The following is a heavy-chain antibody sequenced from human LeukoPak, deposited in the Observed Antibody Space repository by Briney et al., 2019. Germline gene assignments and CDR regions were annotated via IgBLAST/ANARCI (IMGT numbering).Heavy chain of an antibody. D-gene: IGHD2-15*01. CDR3: TRRASGSGGTQAGMDV. Sequence: SETLSLTCTVSGGSIRSDFHYWDWIRQPPGKGLEWIGSILYTGGSWVKPSLKSRASISVDTSRNQLSLTLHSVNAIDTALYYCTRRASGSGGTQAGMDVWGQGTTVTVSS. CDR1: GGSIRSDFHY. CDR2: ILYTGGS. V-gene: IGHV4-39*01. J-gene: IGHJ6*02.